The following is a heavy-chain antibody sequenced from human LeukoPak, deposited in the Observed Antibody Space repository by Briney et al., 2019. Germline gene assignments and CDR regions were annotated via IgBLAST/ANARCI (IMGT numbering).Heavy chain of an antibody. D-gene: IGHD3-3*01. Sequence: SVKVSCKASGGTFSSYAISWVRQAPGQGLEWMGRIIPIFGTANYAQKFQGRVTITTDESTSTAYMELSSLRSEDTAVYYCASGEGLFQRNYFDYWGQGTLVTVSS. J-gene: IGHJ4*02. CDR2: IIPIFGTA. CDR1: GGTFSSYA. CDR3: ASGEGLFQRNYFDY. V-gene: IGHV1-69*05.